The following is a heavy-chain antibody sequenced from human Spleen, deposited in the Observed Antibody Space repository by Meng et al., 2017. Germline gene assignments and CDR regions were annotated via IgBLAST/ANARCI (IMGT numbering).Heavy chain of an antibody. D-gene: IGHD1-26*01. CDR1: CGSFGDCY. Sequence: VQLGGWVPGPGYPAGTLSPNCGGPCGSFGDCYVSWVRQPPGKWLEGIGEINHSGSTNYNPSLESRATISVSTSQNNLYLKLSCVTAADSAVYYCARGPTTMAHDFDYWGQGTLVTVSS. J-gene: IGHJ4*02. CDR3: ARGPTTMAHDFDY. CDR2: INHSGST. V-gene: IGHV4-34*01.